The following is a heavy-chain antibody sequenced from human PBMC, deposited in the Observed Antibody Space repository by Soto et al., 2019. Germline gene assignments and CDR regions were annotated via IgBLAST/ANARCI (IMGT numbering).Heavy chain of an antibody. J-gene: IGHJ5*02. V-gene: IGHV1-18*01. Sequence: ASVKVSCKASGYTFTSYGISWVRQAPGQGLEWMGWISAYNGNTNYAQKLQGRVTMTTDTSTSTAYMELRSLRSDDTAVYYFARGAHDYGDYICFYGFAPGGKGPLVTVSS. CDR2: ISAYNGNT. D-gene: IGHD4-17*01. CDR3: ARGAHDYGDYICFYGFAP. CDR1: GYTFTSYG.